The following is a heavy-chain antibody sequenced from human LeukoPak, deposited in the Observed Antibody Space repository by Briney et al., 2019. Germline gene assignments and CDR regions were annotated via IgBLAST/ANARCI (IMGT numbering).Heavy chain of an antibody. CDR2: IYYSGST. CDR1: GGSISSYY. J-gene: IGHJ3*02. D-gene: IGHD3-22*01. CDR3: ARSGNYYDSSGYFALGAFDI. V-gene: IGHV4-59*01. Sequence: SETLSLTRTVSGGSISSYYWSWIRQPPGKGLEWIGYIYYSGSTNYNPSLKSRVTISVDTSKNQFSLKLSSVTAADTAVYYCARSGNYYDSSGYFALGAFDIWGQGTMVTVSS.